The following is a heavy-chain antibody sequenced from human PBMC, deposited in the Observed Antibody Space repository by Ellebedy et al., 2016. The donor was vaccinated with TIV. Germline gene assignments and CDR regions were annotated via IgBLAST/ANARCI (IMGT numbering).Heavy chain of an antibody. CDR3: ARGGGPELDY. Sequence: GESLKISXAASGFTFSDYYLRWIRQAPGKGLELFSYMSSNGDATYYADSVKGRFTISRDNAENSLYLQMNSLRAEDTAVYYCARGGGPELDYWGQGTLVTVSS. CDR1: GFTFSDYY. D-gene: IGHD3-16*01. J-gene: IGHJ4*02. V-gene: IGHV3-11*01. CDR2: MSSNGDAT.